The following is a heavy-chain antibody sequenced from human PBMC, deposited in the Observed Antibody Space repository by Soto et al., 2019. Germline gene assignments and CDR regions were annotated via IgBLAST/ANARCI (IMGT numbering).Heavy chain of an antibody. CDR1: GGSISSYY. CDR2: LDYSGTT. D-gene: IGHD1-20*01. J-gene: IGHJ4*02. CDR3: AREGYNWNYDY. V-gene: IGHV4-59*01. Sequence: SETLSLTCTVSGGSISSYYWNWIRQSPGKGLEWIASLDYSGTTNYNPSLKSRITTSVDPSKKQFSLKMRSVTAADTAVYYCAREGYNWNYDYWGQGTLVTVSS.